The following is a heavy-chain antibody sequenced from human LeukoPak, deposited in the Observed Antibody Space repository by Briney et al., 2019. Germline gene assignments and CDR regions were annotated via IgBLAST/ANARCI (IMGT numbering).Heavy chain of an antibody. CDR1: GFTFSSYA. J-gene: IGHJ2*01. V-gene: IGHV3-23*01. Sequence: QTGGSLRLSCAASGFTFSSYAMSWVRQAPGKGLEWVSAISSSGGSTYYADSVKGRFTISRDNSKNTLYLQMNSLKAEDTAVYYCAKDRAWGSGDWYFDLWGCGTLVTVSS. CDR3: AKDRAWGSGDWYFDL. D-gene: IGHD7-27*01. CDR2: ISSSGGST.